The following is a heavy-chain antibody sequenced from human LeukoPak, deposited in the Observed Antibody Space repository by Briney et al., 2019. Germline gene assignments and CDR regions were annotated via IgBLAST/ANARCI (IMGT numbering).Heavy chain of an antibody. CDR1: GFTSSNYA. D-gene: IGHD3-16*01. CDR2: ISGSGATR. J-gene: IGHJ6*02. Sequence: GGSLRHSRAAAGFTSSNYARGVVRQAPGKALESGALISGSGATRDYAACVMSRFPISRDNSKNTLYLQLDSLRAEDTAVYFCAKGLWGAYYYGMDVWGQGTTVPVSS. CDR3: AKGLWGAYYYGMDV. V-gene: IGHV3-23*01.